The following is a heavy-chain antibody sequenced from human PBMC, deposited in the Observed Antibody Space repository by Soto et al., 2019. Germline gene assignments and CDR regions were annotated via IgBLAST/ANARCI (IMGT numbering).Heavy chain of an antibody. D-gene: IGHD3-22*01. CDR1: GYTFTSYG. J-gene: IGHJ3*02. CDR3: ASGNDSSGPDAFDI. CDR2: ISAYNGNT. Sequence: ASVKVSCKASGYTFTSYGISWVRQAPGQGLEWMGWISAYNGNTNYAQKLQGRVTMTTDTSTSTAYMELRSLRSDDTAVYYCASGNDSSGPDAFDIWGQGTMVTVSS. V-gene: IGHV1-18*01.